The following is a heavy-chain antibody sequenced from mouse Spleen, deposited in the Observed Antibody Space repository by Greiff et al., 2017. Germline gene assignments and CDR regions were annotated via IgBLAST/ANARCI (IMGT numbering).Heavy chain of an antibody. Sequence: EVKLVESGGGLVKPGGSLKLSCAASGFTFSDYYMYWVRQTPEKRLEWVATISDGGSYTYYPDSVKGRFTISRDNAKNNLYLQMSSLKSEDTAMYYCARDRGMAWYFDVWGAGTTVTVSS. CDR1: GFTFSDYY. J-gene: IGHJ1*01. V-gene: IGHV5-4*02. CDR2: ISDGGSYT. CDR3: ARDRGMAWYFDV. D-gene: IGHD2-10*02.